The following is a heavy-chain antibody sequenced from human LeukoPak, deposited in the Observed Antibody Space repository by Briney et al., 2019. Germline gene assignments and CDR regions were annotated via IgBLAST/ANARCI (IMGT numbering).Heavy chain of an antibody. CDR2: LSYDVSNK. D-gene: IGHD6-13*01. CDR3: ASLNAAADPYYFDY. J-gene: IGHJ4*02. CDR1: GFTFGSYA. V-gene: IGHV3-30*04. Sequence: PGRSLRLSCAAYGFTFGSYAMHWVRQAPGNGLEWEAALSYDVSNKYYADSVKGRFTISRDNSKNTLYLQMNSLRAEDTAVYYCASLNAAADPYYFDYWGQGTLVTVSS.